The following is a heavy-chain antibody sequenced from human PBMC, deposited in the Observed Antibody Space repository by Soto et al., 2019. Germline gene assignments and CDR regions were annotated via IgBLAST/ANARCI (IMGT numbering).Heavy chain of an antibody. D-gene: IGHD4-17*01. Sequence: SETLSLTCTVSGGSISSGDYYWSWIRQPPGKGLEWIGYIYYSGSTYYNPSLKSRVTISVDTSKNQFSLKLSSVTAADMALYYCAIYGGNSVYFDCWGQGTLVTVSS. J-gene: IGHJ4*02. V-gene: IGHV4-30-4*01. CDR3: AIYGGNSVYFDC. CDR2: IYYSGST. CDR1: GGSISSGDYY.